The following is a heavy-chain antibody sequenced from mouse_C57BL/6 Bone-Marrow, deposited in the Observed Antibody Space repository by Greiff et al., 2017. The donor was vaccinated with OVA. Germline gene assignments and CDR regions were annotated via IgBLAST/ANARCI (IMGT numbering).Heavy chain of an antibody. D-gene: IGHD2-4*01. CDR3: TSIYYDYDV. CDR2: IDPENGDT. CDR1: GFNIKDDY. V-gene: IGHV14-4*01. Sequence: VQLQQSGAELVRPGASVKLSCTASGFNIKDDYMHWVKQRPEQGLEWIGWIDPENGDTEYASKFQGKATITADTSSNTAYLQLSSLTSEDTAVYYCTSIYYDYDVWGHGTTLTVSS. J-gene: IGHJ2*01.